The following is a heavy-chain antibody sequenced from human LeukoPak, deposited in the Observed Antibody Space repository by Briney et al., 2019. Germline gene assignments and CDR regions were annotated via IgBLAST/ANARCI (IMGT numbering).Heavy chain of an antibody. V-gene: IGHV3-7*04. CDR2: IKQDGSEK. CDR3: ARHYYGLDY. D-gene: IGHD3-10*01. CDR1: VFTLSSYW. J-gene: IGHJ4*02. Sequence: SGGSLRLSCAASVFTLSSYWMSWVRQSPGKGLEWVTNIKQDGSEKYYVVSVQGRFTISRDNAKNSMYLQMNSLRAEDTAVYYCARHYYGLDYWGQGTLVTVSS.